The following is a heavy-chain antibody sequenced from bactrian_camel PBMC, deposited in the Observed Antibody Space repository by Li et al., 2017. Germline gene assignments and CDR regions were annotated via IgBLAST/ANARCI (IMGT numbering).Heavy chain of an antibody. CDR3: TASGGQLGRWCYEFPVNWVSWLYN. CDR2: IDRHGIT. Sequence: HVQLVESGGGSVQVGGSLTLSCVASGDTIGRYCMGWFRQIPDREREGVASIDRHGITTYAEAVEGRFTISKDKDHVKNTLFLEMTNLKADDTVMYYCTASGGQLGRWCYEFPVNWVSWLYNWGQGTQVTVS. CDR1: GDTIGRYC. D-gene: IGHD3*01. V-gene: IGHV3S55*01. J-gene: IGHJ4*01.